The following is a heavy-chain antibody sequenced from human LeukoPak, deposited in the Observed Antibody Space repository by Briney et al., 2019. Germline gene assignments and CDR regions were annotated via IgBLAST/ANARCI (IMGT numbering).Heavy chain of an antibody. J-gene: IGHJ4*02. V-gene: IGHV1-69-2*01. Sequence: GASVKVSCKASGYTFTSYGISWVRQAPGKGLEWMGLVDPEDGETIYAEKFQGRVTITADTSTDTAYMELSSLRSEDTAVYYCATGSSGSPSYFDYWGQGTLVTVSS. CDR3: ATGSSGSPSYFDY. CDR2: VDPEDGET. CDR1: GYTFTSYG. D-gene: IGHD1-26*01.